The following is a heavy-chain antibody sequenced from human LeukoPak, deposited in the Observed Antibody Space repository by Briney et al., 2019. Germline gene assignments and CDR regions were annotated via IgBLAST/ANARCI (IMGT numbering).Heavy chain of an antibody. J-gene: IGHJ6*03. Sequence: GGSLRLSCAASGFTFSSYSMHWVRQAPGKGLEWVAVISYDGSNKYYADSVKGRFTISRDNSKNTLYLQMNSLRPEDTAVYYCARVLRYCSGGNCYSGGLGYMDVWGKGTTVTISS. CDR1: GFTFSSYS. V-gene: IGHV3-30*04. CDR3: ARVLRYCSGGNCYSGGLGYMDV. D-gene: IGHD2-15*01. CDR2: ISYDGSNK.